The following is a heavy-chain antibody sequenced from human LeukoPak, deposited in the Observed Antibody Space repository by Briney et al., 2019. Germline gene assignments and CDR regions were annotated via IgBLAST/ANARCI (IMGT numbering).Heavy chain of an antibody. D-gene: IGHD4-17*01. CDR3: AKVGAYGDYARHDY. V-gene: IGHV4-38-2*01. J-gene: IGHJ4*02. CDR2: MFHSGDT. CDR1: GYSISSGSY. Sequence: PSETLSLTCAVSGYSISSGSYWGWIRQPPGKGLEWIGNMFHSGDTYHNPSLKSRVTISADTSKNQFSLKLTSGTAADTAVYYCAKVGAYGDYARHDYWGQGTLVTVSS.